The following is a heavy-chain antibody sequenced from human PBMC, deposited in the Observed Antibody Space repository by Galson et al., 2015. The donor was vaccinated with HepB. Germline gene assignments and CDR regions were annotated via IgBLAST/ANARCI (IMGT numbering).Heavy chain of an antibody. Sequence: SVKVSCKASGGTFSSYAISWVRQAPGQGLEWMGGIIPIFGTANYAQKFQGRVTITADESTSTAYMELSSLRSEDTAVYYCARDYDILTGYYHDAFDIWGQGTMVTVSS. V-gene: IGHV1-69*13. D-gene: IGHD3-9*01. CDR3: ARDYDILTGYYHDAFDI. CDR1: GGTFSSYA. J-gene: IGHJ3*02. CDR2: IIPIFGTA.